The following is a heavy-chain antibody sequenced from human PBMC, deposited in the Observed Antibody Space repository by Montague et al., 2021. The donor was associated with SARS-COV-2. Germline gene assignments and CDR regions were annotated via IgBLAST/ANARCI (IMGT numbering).Heavy chain of an antibody. V-gene: IGHV4-39*01. Sequence: SETLSLTCSVSGGSISSTSFFWAWIRQPPGKGLEWVGSMYSSGTTYYNPSLKSRVTISGDTSRSQLSVRLSSVTAADTAVYYCARSTSGWFNYWGQGTLVTVSS. CDR1: GGSISSTSFF. D-gene: IGHD6-19*01. CDR2: MYSSGTT. CDR3: ARSTSGWFNY. J-gene: IGHJ4*02.